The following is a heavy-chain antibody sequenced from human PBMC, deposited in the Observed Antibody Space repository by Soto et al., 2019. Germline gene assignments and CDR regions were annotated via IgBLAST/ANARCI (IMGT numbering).Heavy chain of an antibody. CDR1: GGTFSSYA. D-gene: IGHD3-22*01. V-gene: IGHV1-69*13. CDR2: IIPVFGTA. CDR3: ARRGYYDSSGYSPFDY. J-gene: IGHJ4*02. Sequence: SVKVSCKASGGTFSSYAISWVRQAPGQGLEWMGGIIPVFGTANYAQKFQGRVTITADESTSTAYMELSSLRSEDTAVYYCARRGYYDSSGYSPFDYWGQGTLVTVSS.